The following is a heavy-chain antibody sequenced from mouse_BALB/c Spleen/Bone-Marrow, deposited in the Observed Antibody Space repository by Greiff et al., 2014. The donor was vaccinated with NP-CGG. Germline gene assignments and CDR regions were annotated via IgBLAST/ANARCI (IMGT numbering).Heavy chain of an antibody. D-gene: IGHD2-3*01. V-gene: IGHV5-12-1*01. Sequence: EVQRVESGGGLVKPGGSLKLSCAASGFAFSSYDMSWVRQTPEKRLEGVAYFSHGGGTTYYSDTVKGRFTISRDNAKNTLYLQMSSLKSEDTAIYYCTRHGGYYPYYYAMDYWGQGTSVTVSS. CDR3: TRHGGYYPYYYAMDY. CDR2: FSHGGGTT. CDR1: GFAFSSYD. J-gene: IGHJ4*01.